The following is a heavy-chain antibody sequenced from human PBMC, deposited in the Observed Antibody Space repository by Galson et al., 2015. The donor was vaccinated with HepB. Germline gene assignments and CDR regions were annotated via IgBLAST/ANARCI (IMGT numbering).Heavy chain of an antibody. CDR3: ARGGYCSNTNCPHTAFDI. J-gene: IGHJ3*02. CDR2: ISVDGSNK. CDR1: GFTFTNYA. V-gene: IGHV3-30*04. D-gene: IGHD2-2*01. Sequence: SLRLSCAASGFTFTNYAIHWVRPAPGKGLEWVAVISVDGSNKLYADSVKGRFTISRDNFRNTVYLQMNSLRVEDSALYYCARGGYCSNTNCPHTAFDIWGQGTMVTVSS.